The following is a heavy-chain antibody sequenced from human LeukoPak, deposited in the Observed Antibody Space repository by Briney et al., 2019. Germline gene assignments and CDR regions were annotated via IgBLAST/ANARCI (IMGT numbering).Heavy chain of an antibody. CDR1: GGSFSGYY. Sequence: PSETLSLTCAVYGGSFSGYYWSWIRQPPGKGLEWIGEINHSGSTNYNPSLKSRVTMSVDTSKNQFSLKLSSVTAADTAVYYCARLRGSSSSAYYYYYMDVWAKGPRSPSP. D-gene: IGHD6-6*01. CDR3: ARLRGSSSSAYYYYYMDV. V-gene: IGHV4-34*01. J-gene: IGHJ6*03. CDR2: INHSGST.